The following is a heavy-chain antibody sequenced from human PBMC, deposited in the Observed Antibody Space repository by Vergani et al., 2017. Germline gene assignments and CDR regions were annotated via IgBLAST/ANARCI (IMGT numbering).Heavy chain of an antibody. CDR3: ARDKGHVDTAMDHYYYYGMDV. Sequence: QVQLQESGPGLVKPSQTLSLTCTVSGGSISSGDYYWSWIRQPPGKGLEWIGYIYYSGSTYYNPSLKSRVTISVDTSKNQFSLKLSSVTAADTAVYYCARDKGHVDTAMDHYYYYGMDVRGQGTTVTVSS. V-gene: IGHV4-30-4*08. CDR1: GGSISSGDYY. D-gene: IGHD5-18*01. CDR2: IYYSGST. J-gene: IGHJ6*02.